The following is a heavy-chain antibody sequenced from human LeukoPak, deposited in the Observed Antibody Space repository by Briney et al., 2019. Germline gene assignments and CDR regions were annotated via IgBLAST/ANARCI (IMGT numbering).Heavy chain of an antibody. J-gene: IGHJ5*02. V-gene: IGHV4-34*01. CDR3: ARARITMVRGVIRSAWFDP. D-gene: IGHD3-10*01. CDR1: GGSFSGYY. CDR2: INHSGST. Sequence: PSETLSLTCAVYGGSFSGYYWSWIRQPPGKGLEWIGEINHSGSTNYNPSLKSRVTISVDTSKNQFSLKLSSVTAADTAVYYCARARITMVRGVIRSAWFDPWGQGTLVTVSS.